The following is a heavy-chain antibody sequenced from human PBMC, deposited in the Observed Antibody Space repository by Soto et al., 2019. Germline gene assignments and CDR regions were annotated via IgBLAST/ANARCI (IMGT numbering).Heavy chain of an antibody. D-gene: IGHD3-3*01. Sequence: GGSLRLSCTASGFTFGDYAMSWFRQAPGKGLEWVGFIRSKAYDGTTEYAASVKGRFTISRDDSKSIAYLQMNSLKTEDTAVYYCTRASYYDFWSGYSSWYYGMDVWGQGTTVTVSS. CDR3: TRASYYDFWSGYSSWYYGMDV. CDR2: IRSKAYDGTT. V-gene: IGHV3-49*03. CDR1: GFTFGDYA. J-gene: IGHJ6*02.